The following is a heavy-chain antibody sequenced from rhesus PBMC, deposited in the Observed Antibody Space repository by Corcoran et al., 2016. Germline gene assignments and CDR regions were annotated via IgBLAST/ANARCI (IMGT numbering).Heavy chain of an antibody. CDR3: TRGGSGSYSPFDY. V-gene: IGHV1-180*01. J-gene: IGHJ4*01. D-gene: IGHD3-16*01. CDR1: EYTFTSYY. CDR2: LSPYNGNK. Sequence: QVQLVQSGAEIKKPGASVKLACKASEYTFTSYYLNWVRQPPGQGLKWIGLLSPYNGNKGYAQNLQGRVTIPTDTSTSTGYMELSSLRSEDTAVYYCTRGGSGSYSPFDYWGQGVLVTVSS.